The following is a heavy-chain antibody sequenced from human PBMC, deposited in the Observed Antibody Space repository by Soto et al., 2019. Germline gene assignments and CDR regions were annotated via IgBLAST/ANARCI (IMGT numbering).Heavy chain of an antibody. D-gene: IGHD3-22*01. J-gene: IGHJ4*02. Sequence: PGGSLRLSCAASGFTFSSYGMHWVRQAPGKGLEWVAVIWYDGSNKYYADSVKGRFTISRDNSKNTLYLQMNSLRAEDTAVYYCARWTYDSSGYYYYDYWGQVPLVPVSS. CDR1: GFTFSSYG. V-gene: IGHV3-33*01. CDR3: ARWTYDSSGYYYYDY. CDR2: IWYDGSNK.